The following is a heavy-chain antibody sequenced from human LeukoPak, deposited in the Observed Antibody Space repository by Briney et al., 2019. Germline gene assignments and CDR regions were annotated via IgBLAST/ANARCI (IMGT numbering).Heavy chain of an antibody. Sequence: GGSLRLSCVASGFTFSSYAMSWVRQAPGKGLDWVSAISGSGVTTHYAGSVKGRFSISRDNSKNTLYLQMNSLRAEDTALYYCARKVVVGATSPYSDFQDWGQGTLVTVSS. D-gene: IGHD1-26*01. J-gene: IGHJ1*01. CDR3: ARKVVVGATSPYSDFQD. CDR1: GFTFSSYA. V-gene: IGHV3-23*01. CDR2: ISGSGVTT.